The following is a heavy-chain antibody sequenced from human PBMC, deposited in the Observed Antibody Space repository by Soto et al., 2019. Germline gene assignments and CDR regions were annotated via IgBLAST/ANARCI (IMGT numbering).Heavy chain of an antibody. Sequence: QVQLVESGGGVVQPGRSLRLSCAASGFTFSSYAMHWVRQAPGKGLEWVAVISYDGSNKYYADSVKGRFTISRDNSNNTLYLQMNSLRAEDTAVYYWARAPPSIAAAGGYGMDVWGQGTTVTVSS. CDR3: ARAPPSIAAAGGYGMDV. CDR2: ISYDGSNK. D-gene: IGHD6-13*01. J-gene: IGHJ6*02. V-gene: IGHV3-30-3*01. CDR1: GFTFSSYA.